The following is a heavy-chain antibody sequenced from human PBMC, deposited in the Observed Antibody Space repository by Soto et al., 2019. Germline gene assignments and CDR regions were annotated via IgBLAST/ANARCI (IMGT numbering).Heavy chain of an antibody. CDR1: GFTFSDYY. V-gene: IGHV3-11*06. D-gene: IGHD6-6*01. CDR3: ARVSQLLLNY. CDR2: ISSSSSYT. J-gene: IGHJ4*02. Sequence: GGSLRLSCAAYGFTFSDYYMSWIRQAPGKGLEWVSYISSSSSYTNYADSVKGRFTISRDNAKNSLYLQMNSLRAEDTAVYYCARVSQLLLNYWGQGTLVTVSS.